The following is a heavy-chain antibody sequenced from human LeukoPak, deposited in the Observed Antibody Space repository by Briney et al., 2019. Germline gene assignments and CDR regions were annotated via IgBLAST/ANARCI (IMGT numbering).Heavy chain of an antibody. V-gene: IGHV1-18*01. Sequence: GASVKFSCKASGYTLTSYGISWVRQAPGQGLEWMGWISAYNGNTNYAQKLQGRVTMTTDTSTSTAYMELRSLRSDDTAVYYCAREVVRSGYDSFDYWGQGTRVTVPS. D-gene: IGHD5-12*01. J-gene: IGHJ4*02. CDR3: AREVVRSGYDSFDY. CDR2: ISAYNGNT. CDR1: GYTLTSYG.